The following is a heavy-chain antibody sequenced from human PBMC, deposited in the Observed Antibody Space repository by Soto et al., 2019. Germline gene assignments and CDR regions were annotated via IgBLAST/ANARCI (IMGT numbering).Heavy chain of an antibody. V-gene: IGHV3-7*01. J-gene: IGHJ1*01. CDR3: ARDGSCSGVRCYRRKDF. Sequence: EVQLVESGGGLVQPGGSLRLSCAASGFTFSTYWMTWARQAPGKGLEWVAQIKHDGSEKFYVDSVQGRFTISRDNADNLMHCQMNNLRAEDTAVYVCARDGSCSGVRCYRRKDFGGQGTLVIVSS. CDR1: GFTFSTYW. CDR2: IKHDGSEK. D-gene: IGHD2-15*01.